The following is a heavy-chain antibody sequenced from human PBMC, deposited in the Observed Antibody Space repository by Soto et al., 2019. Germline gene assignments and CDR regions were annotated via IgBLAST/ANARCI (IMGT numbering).Heavy chain of an antibody. CDR3: ASLHGARFDP. D-gene: IGHD4-17*01. CDR2: ISSSGYT. V-gene: IGHV4-4*08. CDR1: GGSISTNY. Sequence: QVQLQESGPGLVKPSETLSLTCTVSGGSISTNYWSWIRQPPGKGLEWIGYISSSGYTNYNASVKSQITISIDNSKTRYPLKLASVTAAETAVHYCASLHGARFDPGGQGTLVTVST. J-gene: IGHJ5*02.